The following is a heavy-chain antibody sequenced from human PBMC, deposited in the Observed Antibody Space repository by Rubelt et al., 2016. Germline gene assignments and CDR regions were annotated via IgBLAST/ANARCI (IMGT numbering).Heavy chain of an antibody. D-gene: IGHD3-3*01. J-gene: IGHJ4*02. CDR3: ARGTGTTLFGVPTDPYHFDY. V-gene: IGHV4-34*01. Sequence: QVQVQQWGAGLLKPSETLSLTCAVYGGSFSGYYWSWLRQPPGQGLEWMGEINHIGSTIYNPSLKSRVTISVATSKNHLSLRLRSVTAADTAVYYCARGTGTTLFGVPTDPYHFDYWGQGTLVTVSS. CDR2: INHIGST. CDR1: GGSFSGYY.